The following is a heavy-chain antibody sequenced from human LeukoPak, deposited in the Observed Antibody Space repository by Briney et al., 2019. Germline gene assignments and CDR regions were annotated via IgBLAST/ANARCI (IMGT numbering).Heavy chain of an antibody. CDR3: ARVFGITMILGDFDI. Sequence: PGGSLRLSCAASGFTFSSYAMHWVRQAPGKGLEWVAVISYDGSNKYYADSVKGRFTISRDNSKNTLYLQMNSLRAEDTAVYYCARVFGITMILGDFDIWGQGTMVTVSS. V-gene: IGHV3-30-3*01. CDR1: GFTFSSYA. J-gene: IGHJ3*02. CDR2: ISYDGSNK. D-gene: IGHD3-22*01.